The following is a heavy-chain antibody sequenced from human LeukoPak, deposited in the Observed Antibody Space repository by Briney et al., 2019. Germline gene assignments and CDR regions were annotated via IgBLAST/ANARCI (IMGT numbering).Heavy chain of an antibody. CDR1: GGSFSGYY. CDR2: INHSGST. D-gene: IGHD3-10*01. J-gene: IGHJ4*02. Sequence: SETLSLTCAVYGGSFSGYYWSWIRQPPGKGLEWTGEINHSGSTNYNPSLKSRVTISVDTSKNQFSLKLSSVTAADTAVYYCARGEGGSGSYVIDYWGQGTLVTVSS. CDR3: ARGEGGSGSYVIDY. V-gene: IGHV4-34*01.